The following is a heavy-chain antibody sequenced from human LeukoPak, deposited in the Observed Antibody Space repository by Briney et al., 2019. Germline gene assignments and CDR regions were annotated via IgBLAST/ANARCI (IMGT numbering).Heavy chain of an antibody. CDR1: GGSISSYY. D-gene: IGHD3-10*01. CDR3: ATPVYGSGSYEFNY. Sequence: PSETLSLTCTVSGGSISSYYWSWIRQPPGKGLEWIGYIYYSGSTNYNPSLKSRVTISVDTSKNQFSLKLSSVTAADTAVYYCATPVYGSGSYEFNYWGQGTLVTVSS. J-gene: IGHJ4*02. CDR2: IYYSGST. V-gene: IGHV4-59*01.